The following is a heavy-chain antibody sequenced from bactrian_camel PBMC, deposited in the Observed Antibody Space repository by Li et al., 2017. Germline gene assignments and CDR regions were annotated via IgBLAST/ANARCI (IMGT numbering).Heavy chain of an antibody. CDR3: ATEYGGSWYFWSA. CDR2: INSGCGST. V-gene: IGHV3S31*01. J-gene: IGHJ6*01. CDR1: GFTFGDYA. D-gene: IGHD6*01. Sequence: VQLVESGGGLVQPGGSLRLSCSTSGFTFGDYAMAWIRQAPGKGLELVSAINSGCGSTYYAASVKGRFTISRNNAKNTLYLQMNSLKTEDTAVYYCATEYGGSWYFWSAWGQGTQVTVS.